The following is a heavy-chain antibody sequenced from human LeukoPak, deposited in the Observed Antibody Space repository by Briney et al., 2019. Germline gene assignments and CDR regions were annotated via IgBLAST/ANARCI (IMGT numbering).Heavy chain of an antibody. J-gene: IGHJ6*02. D-gene: IGHD3-10*01. CDR2: MNPNSGNT. Sequence: ASVKVSCKASGYTFTSYDINWVRQATGQGLEWMGWMNPNSGNTGYAQKFQGRVTMTRNTSISTAYMELSSLRSEDTAVYYCARTSRGSGRYYNVGYHGMDVWGQGTTVTVSS. CDR1: GYTFTSYD. V-gene: IGHV1-8*01. CDR3: ARTSRGSGRYYNVGYHGMDV.